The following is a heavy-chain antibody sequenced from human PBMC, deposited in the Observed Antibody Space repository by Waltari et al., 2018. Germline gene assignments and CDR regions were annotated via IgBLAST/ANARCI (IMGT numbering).Heavy chain of an antibody. CDR3: ARDGVYCSGGSCYSVLDY. J-gene: IGHJ4*02. V-gene: IGHV4-59*11. CDR1: GGSISSHS. Sequence: QVQLQESGPGLVKPSATLSLTCTVSGGSISSHSWSWIRQPPGTGLAWIGYIYYSGSTNYNPSLKSRVTISVDTSKNQFSLKLSSVTAADTAVYYCARDGVYCSGGSCYSVLDYWGQGTLVTVSS. CDR2: IYYSGST. D-gene: IGHD2-15*01.